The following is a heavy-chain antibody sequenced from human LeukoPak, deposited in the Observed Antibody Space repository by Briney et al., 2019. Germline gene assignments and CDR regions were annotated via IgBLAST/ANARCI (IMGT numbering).Heavy chain of an antibody. CDR3: ARARGALLWFGGAIITMIVVVSCYFDY. V-gene: IGHV1-8*02. D-gene: IGHD3-22*01. CDR2: ISAYNGKT. Sequence: ASVKVSCKASRYTFTSYGISWVQQAPGQGLEWMEWISAYNGKTSYAQKFRGRVTMTRKTSISTAYMELSSLRSEDTAVYYCARARGALLWFGGAIITMIVVVSCYFDYWGQGTLVTVSS. CDR1: RYTFTSYG. J-gene: IGHJ4*02.